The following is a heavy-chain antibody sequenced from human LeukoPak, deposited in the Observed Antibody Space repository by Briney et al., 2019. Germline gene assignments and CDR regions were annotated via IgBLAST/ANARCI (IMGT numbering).Heavy chain of an antibody. D-gene: IGHD1-1*01. Sequence: GGSLRLSCAASGFTVSSNYMTWVRQAPGKGLEWVSLIYSGGSTPYADSVRGRFTISRDNSKNTLYLQMNSLRAEDTAVYYCARIETVADAFDIWGQGTLVTVSS. V-gene: IGHV3-66*01. CDR1: GFTVSSNY. J-gene: IGHJ3*02. CDR2: IYSGGST. CDR3: ARIETVADAFDI.